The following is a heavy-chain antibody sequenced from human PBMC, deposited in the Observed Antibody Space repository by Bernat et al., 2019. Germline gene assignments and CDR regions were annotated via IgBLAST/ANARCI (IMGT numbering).Heavy chain of an antibody. CDR2: ISYDGSDK. CDR1: GFTFSSYG. V-gene: IGHV3-30*18. Sequence: QVQLVESGGGVVQPGRSLRLSCAASGFTFSSYGMHWVRQAPGKGLEWVAVISYDGSDKYYADSVKARFTISRANSKNTLYLQLNRLRAEDTAVYYCAKDWTMVRGVPTPPDDYWGQGTLVTVSS. CDR3: AKDWTMVRGVPTPPDDY. J-gene: IGHJ4*02. D-gene: IGHD3-10*01.